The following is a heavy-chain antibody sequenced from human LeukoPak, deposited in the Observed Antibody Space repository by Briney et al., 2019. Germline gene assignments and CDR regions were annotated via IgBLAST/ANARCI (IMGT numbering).Heavy chain of an antibody. Sequence: SETLSLTCAVYGGSFSGYYWSWIRQPPGKGLGWIGEINHSGSTNYNPSLKSRVIISVDTSKNQFSLKLSSVTAADTAVYYCARGDFNVAAFRRVYFDYWGQGTLVTVSS. J-gene: IGHJ4*02. CDR3: ARGDFNVAAFRRVYFDY. CDR2: INHSGST. CDR1: GGSFSGYY. D-gene: IGHD2-15*01. V-gene: IGHV4-34*01.